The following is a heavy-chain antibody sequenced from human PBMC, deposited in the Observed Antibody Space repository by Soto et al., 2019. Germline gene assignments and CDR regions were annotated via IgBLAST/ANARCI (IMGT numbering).Heavy chain of an antibody. Sequence: QVQLQQWGAGLLKPSETLSLTCAVYGGSFSGYYWSWIRQPPGKGLEWIGEINHSGSTNYNPSLKNRVTISVAPSKNQFYLKVSCVIAADTAVYYCARGKGHIVVVTATRYDYWGQGTLVTVSS. J-gene: IGHJ4*02. CDR1: GGSFSGYY. CDR2: INHSGST. CDR3: ARGKGHIVVVTATRYDY. V-gene: IGHV4-34*01. D-gene: IGHD2-21*02.